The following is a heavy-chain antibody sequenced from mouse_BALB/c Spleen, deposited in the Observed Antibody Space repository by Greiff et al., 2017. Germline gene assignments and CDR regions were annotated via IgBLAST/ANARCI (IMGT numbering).Heavy chain of an antibody. Sequence: EVQLVESGGGLVKPGGSLKLSCAASGFTFSDYYMYWVRQTPEKRLEWVATISDGGSYTYYPDSVKGRFTISRDNAKNNLYLQMSSLKSEDTAMYYCARAGSSFSAWFAYWGQGTLVTVSA. CDR1: GFTFSDYY. V-gene: IGHV5-4*02. CDR2: ISDGGSYT. D-gene: IGHD1-1*01. CDR3: ARAGSSFSAWFAY. J-gene: IGHJ3*01.